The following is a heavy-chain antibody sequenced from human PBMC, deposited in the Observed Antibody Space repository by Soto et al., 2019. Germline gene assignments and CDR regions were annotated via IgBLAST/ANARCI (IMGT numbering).Heavy chain of an antibody. CDR1: GGSFSGYY. V-gene: IGHV4-34*01. Sequence: SETLSLTCAVYGGSFSGYYWSWIRQPPGKGLEWIGEINHSGNTNYNPSRKSRFTISVATSKYQFSLSLSSVTAAVTAVYYCARGRGYSGYDYGYWGQGTLVTVSS. CDR2: INHSGNT. D-gene: IGHD5-12*01. CDR3: ARGRGYSGYDYGY. J-gene: IGHJ4*02.